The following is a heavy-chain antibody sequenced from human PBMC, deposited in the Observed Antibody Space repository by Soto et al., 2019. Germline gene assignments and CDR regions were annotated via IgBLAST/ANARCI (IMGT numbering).Heavy chain of an antibody. CDR2: IHYSGST. D-gene: IGHD6-13*01. CDR1: GGSISGSY. V-gene: IGHV4-59*01. Sequence: SETLSLTCTVSGGSISGSYWSWIRQTPGKVLEWVGYIHYSGSTNYNPSLKSRVTMSVDSAKNQFSLQLSSVTAADTAVYFCARDGYSRPPDVWGQGTTVTVSS. CDR3: ARDGYSRPPDV. J-gene: IGHJ6*02.